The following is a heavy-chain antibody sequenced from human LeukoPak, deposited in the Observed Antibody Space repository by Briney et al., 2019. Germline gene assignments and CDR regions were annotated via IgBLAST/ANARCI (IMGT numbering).Heavy chain of an antibody. CDR1: GFTVSNND. J-gene: IGHJ6*02. CDR2: IYIGGRT. V-gene: IGHV3-66*01. CDR3: ARGAGAYKHYAMDV. D-gene: IGHD6-19*01. Sequence: TGGSLRLSCAASGFTVSNNDMNWVRQAPGKGLEWVSGIYIGGRTISVDSVRGRFTISRDSSKNTLYLQMNSLRAEDTALYYCARGAGAYKHYAMDVWGQGTTVAVSS.